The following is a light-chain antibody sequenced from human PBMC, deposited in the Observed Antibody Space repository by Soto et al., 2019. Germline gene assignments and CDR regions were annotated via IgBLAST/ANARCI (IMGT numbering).Light chain of an antibody. V-gene: IGKV1-5*03. CDR2: KAS. J-gene: IGKJ1*01. CDR1: QSISSW. CDR3: QQYNYFWA. Sequence: DIQMTQSPSTLSASVGDRVTITCRASQSISSWLAWYQQKPGKAPKLLINKASSLESGVPSRFSGSGSGTEFTLTISSLQPDDFATYYCQQYNYFWAFGQGTKVDIK.